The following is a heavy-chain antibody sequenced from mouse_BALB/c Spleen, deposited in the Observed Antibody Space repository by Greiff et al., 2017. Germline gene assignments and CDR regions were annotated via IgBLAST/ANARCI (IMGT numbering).Heavy chain of an antibody. D-gene: IGHD1-1*01. CDR1: GYSFTSYY. Sequence: VKLQESGPELVKPGASVKISCKASGYSFTSYYIHWVKQRPGQGLEWIGWIFPGSGNTKYNEKFKGKATLTADTSSSTAYMQLSSLTSEDSAVYFCARPHYGSSFAYWGQGTLVTVSA. CDR3: ARPHYGSSFAY. V-gene: IGHV1-66*01. CDR2: IFPGSGNT. J-gene: IGHJ3*01.